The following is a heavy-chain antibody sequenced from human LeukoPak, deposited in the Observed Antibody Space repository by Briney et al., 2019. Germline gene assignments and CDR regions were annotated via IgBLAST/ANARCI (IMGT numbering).Heavy chain of an antibody. Sequence: SETLSLTCTVSGGSISSSSYYWGWIRQPPGKGLEWIGEINHSGSTNYNPSLKSRVTISVDTSKNQFSLKLSSVTAADTAVYYCARLKVVPAATSYYYYMDVWGKGTTVTISS. CDR1: GGSISSSSYY. V-gene: IGHV4-39*07. J-gene: IGHJ6*03. CDR3: ARLKVVPAATSYYYYMDV. CDR2: INHSGST. D-gene: IGHD2-2*01.